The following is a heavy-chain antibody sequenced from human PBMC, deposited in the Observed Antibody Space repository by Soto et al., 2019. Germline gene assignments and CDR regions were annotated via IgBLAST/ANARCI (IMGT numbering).Heavy chain of an antibody. V-gene: IGHV3-30*18. CDR3: AKDLGSGKPYYYYAMDV. J-gene: IGHJ6*02. CDR2: ISYDGSNK. D-gene: IGHD3-10*01. Sequence: QVQLVESGGGVVQPGTSLRLSCAASGFIFSKYGMHWVRQAPGKGLEWVAVISYDGSNKYYAESVKGRFIISRDKSENTQYLQMNSLRAEDTALYYCAKDLGSGKPYYYYAMDVWGQGTTVTVSS. CDR1: GFIFSKYG.